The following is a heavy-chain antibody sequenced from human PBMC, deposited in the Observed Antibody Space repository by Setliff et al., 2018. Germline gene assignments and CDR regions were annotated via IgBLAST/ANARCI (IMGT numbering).Heavy chain of an antibody. J-gene: IGHJ5*02. CDR1: GGTFSSYA. CDR3: AREKGPAAHWNWFDP. CDR2: IIPIFGTA. D-gene: IGHD2-2*01. V-gene: IGHV1-69*06. Sequence: SVKVSCKASGGTFSSYAISWVRQAPGQGLEWMGRIIPIFGTANYAQKFQGRVTITADKSTSTAYMELRSLRSDDTAVYYCAREKGPAAHWNWFDPWGQGTLVTVSS.